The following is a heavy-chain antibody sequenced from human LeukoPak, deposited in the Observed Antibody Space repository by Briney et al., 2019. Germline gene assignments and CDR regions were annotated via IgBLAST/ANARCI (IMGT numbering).Heavy chain of an antibody. CDR1: GGSISSGGYY. V-gene: IGHV4-61*08. J-gene: IGHJ4*02. CDR3: ARRGGYCSSTSCPTGNYFDY. CDR2: IYYSGST. Sequence: SETLSLTCTVSGGSISSGGYYWSWIRQHPGKGLEWIGYIYYSGSTNYNPSLKSRVTISVDTSKNQFSLKLSSVTAADTAVYYCARRGGYCSSTSCPTGNYFDYWGQGTLVTVSS. D-gene: IGHD2-2*01.